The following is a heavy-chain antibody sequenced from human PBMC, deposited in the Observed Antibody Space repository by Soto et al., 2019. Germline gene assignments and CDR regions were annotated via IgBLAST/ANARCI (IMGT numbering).Heavy chain of an antibody. Sequence: EVQLVESGGSLVKPGGSLRLSCAASGFTFSSYSMNWVRQAPGKGLEWVSSISSSSSYIYYADSVKGRFTISRDNAKNSLYLQMNSLRAEDTAVYYCAREDWEMERIVDYWGQGTLVTVSS. CDR3: AREDWEMERIVDY. CDR1: GFTFSSYS. V-gene: IGHV3-21*01. CDR2: ISSSSSYI. D-gene: IGHD1-1*01. J-gene: IGHJ4*02.